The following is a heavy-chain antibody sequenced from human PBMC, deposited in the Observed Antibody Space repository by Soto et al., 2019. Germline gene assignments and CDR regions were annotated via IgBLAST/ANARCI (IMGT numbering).Heavy chain of an antibody. D-gene: IGHD2-15*01. J-gene: IGHJ4*02. CDR3: VRLGGASRSDY. Sequence: QVQLVQFGAEDKKPGASVKLSCKASGYTFSNYAIHWVRQAPGQRLEWMGWINAGNGDTKYSQKFQGRVTITRDTSASTAYMEVSSLRSEDTAVYYCVRLGGASRSDYWGQGTLVTVSS. V-gene: IGHV1-3*05. CDR2: INAGNGDT. CDR1: GYTFSNYA.